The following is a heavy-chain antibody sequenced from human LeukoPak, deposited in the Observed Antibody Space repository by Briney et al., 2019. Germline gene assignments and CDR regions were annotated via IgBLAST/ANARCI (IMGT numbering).Heavy chain of an antibody. CDR3: AREYSSGWIYYFDY. Sequence: SETLSLTCTVSGGSMSSYYWSWIRQPPGKGLEWIGYIYDSGSTNHNPSLKSRVAMSVDTSKNQFSLKLSSVTAADTAVYYCAREYSSGWIYYFDYWGQGTLVTVSS. J-gene: IGHJ4*02. D-gene: IGHD6-19*01. CDR1: GGSMSSYY. CDR2: IYDSGST. V-gene: IGHV4-59*01.